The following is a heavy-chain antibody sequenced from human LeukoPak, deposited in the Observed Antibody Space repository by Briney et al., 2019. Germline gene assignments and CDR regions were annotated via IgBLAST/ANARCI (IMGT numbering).Heavy chain of an antibody. CDR1: GFTFTDHP. CDR3: AKDRANWAIDD. D-gene: IGHD3-16*01. V-gene: IGHV3-69-1*01. J-gene: IGHJ4*02. Sequence: GGSLRLSCVASGFTFTDHPMNWVRQAPGKGLEWISYIGGDGIAFYADSVKGRFTASKDDARKSMYLQMNSLRVEDTAVYYCAKDRANWAIDDWGQGTQVAVSS. CDR2: IGGDGIA.